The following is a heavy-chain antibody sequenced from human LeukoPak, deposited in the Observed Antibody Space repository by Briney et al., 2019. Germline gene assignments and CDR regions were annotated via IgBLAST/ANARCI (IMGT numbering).Heavy chain of an antibody. J-gene: IGHJ3*02. CDR2: INPNSGGT. CDR1: GYTFTGYY. D-gene: IGHD1-26*01. CDR3: TTGELLNAFDI. V-gene: IGHV1-2*06. Sequence: GASVKVSCKASGYTFTGYYMHWVRQAPGQGLEWMGRINPNSGGTNYAQKFQGRVTMNRDTSISTAYMELSRLRSDDTAVYYCTTGELLNAFDIWGQGTMVTVSS.